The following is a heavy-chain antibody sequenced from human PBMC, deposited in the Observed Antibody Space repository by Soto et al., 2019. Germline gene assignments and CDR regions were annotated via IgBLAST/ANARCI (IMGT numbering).Heavy chain of an antibody. V-gene: IGHV3-23*01. Sequence: GASLRLSCEASGFNFKKFAMGWVRQAPGEGLEWVSGISCCGGSTFYADSVKGRFSLARDDSKNTLSLQLNSLRVEDTAHYYCAKADGEQWLIPHLDNWGQGTLVTVSS. CDR1: GFNFKKFA. J-gene: IGHJ4*02. D-gene: IGHD6-19*01. CDR3: AKADGEQWLIPHLDN. CDR2: ISCCGGST.